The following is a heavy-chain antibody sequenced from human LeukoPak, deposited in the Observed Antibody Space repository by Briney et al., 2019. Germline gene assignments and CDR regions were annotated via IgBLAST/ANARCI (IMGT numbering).Heavy chain of an antibody. CDR1: GFIFHNLT. Sequence: GGSLRLSCAASGFIFHNLTMNWVRQAPGKGLEWVSAITGLSSYMFYADSLKGRFTISRDNAKNSLYLQMNSLRAEDTAVYYCAELGITMIGGVWGKGTTVTISS. D-gene: IGHD3-10*02. CDR3: AELGITMIGGV. CDR2: ITGLSSYM. J-gene: IGHJ6*04. V-gene: IGHV3-21*01.